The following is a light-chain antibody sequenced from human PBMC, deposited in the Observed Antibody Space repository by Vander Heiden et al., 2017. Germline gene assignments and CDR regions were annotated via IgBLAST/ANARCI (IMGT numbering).Light chain of an antibody. CDR3: QQDDSNPTWT. CDR2: YAS. J-gene: IGKJ1*01. CDR1: QGISSY. V-gene: IGKV1D-43*01. Sequence: AIRMTQSPFSLSASVGDRVTITCWASQGISSYLAWYQQKPAKAPKLFIYYASSLQSGVPSRFSGSGYGTDYTLTISSRQPEDFAPYYCQQDDSNPTWTFGQGTKVEIK.